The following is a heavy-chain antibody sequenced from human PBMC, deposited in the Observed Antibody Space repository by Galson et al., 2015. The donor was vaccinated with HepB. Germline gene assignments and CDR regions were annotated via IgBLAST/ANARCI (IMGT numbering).Heavy chain of an antibody. Sequence: SVKVSCKVSGYTLTELSMHWVRQAPGKGLEWMGGFDPEDGETIYAQKFQGRVTMTEDTSTDTAYMELSSLRSEDTAVYYCARRIQLWPLDYYGMDVWGQGTTVTVSS. CDR1: GYTLTELS. J-gene: IGHJ6*02. V-gene: IGHV1-24*01. D-gene: IGHD5-18*01. CDR2: FDPEDGET. CDR3: ARRIQLWPLDYYGMDV.